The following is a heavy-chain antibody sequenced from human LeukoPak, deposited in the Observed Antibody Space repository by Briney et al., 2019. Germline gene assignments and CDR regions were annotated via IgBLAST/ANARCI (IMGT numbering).Heavy chain of an antibody. J-gene: IGHJ5*02. CDR3: ARDRGGYCSSTSCYRDWFDP. CDR2: ISSSGSTI. V-gene: IGHV3-11*01. Sequence: GGSLRLSCAASGLNFSDYYMSWIRQAPGKGLEWVSDISSSGSTIYYADSVKGRFTISRDNAKNSLYLQMNSLRAEDTAVYYCARDRGGYCSSTSCYRDWFDPWGQGTLVTVSS. CDR1: GLNFSDYY. D-gene: IGHD2-2*02.